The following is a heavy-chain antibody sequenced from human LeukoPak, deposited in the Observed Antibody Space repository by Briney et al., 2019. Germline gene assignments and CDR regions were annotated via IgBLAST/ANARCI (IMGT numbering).Heavy chain of an antibody. CDR3: AREQDSSVCFDY. D-gene: IGHD6-19*01. Sequence: PGGSLRLSCAASGFTFSSYAINWVRQAPGKGLEWVAIISYDGSNRYYADSVKGRFTISRDNSKNTLYLQMNSLRVEDTAVYYCAREQDSSVCFDYWGQGTVVTVSS. CDR1: GFTFSSYA. CDR2: ISYDGSNR. V-gene: IGHV3-30-3*01. J-gene: IGHJ4*02.